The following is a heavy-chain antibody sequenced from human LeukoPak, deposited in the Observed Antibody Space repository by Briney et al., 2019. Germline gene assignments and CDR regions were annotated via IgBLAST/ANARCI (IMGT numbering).Heavy chain of an antibody. D-gene: IGHD6-13*01. J-gene: IGHJ4*02. CDR2: ISSSGGTI. CDR3: ARSQSSSLIDY. Sequence: GGSLRLSCAASGFTFSDYYMSWIRQAPGKGLEWVSYISSSGGTIYYADSVKGRFTISRDNAKNTLYLQMNSLTVEDTAVYYCARSQSSSLIDYWGQGTLVTVSS. CDR1: GFTFSDYY. V-gene: IGHV3-11*04.